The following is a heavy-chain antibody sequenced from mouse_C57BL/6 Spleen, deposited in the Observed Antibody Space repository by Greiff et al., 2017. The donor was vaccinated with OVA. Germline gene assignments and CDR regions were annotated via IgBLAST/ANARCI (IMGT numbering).Heavy chain of an antibody. CDR1: GYSITSGYY. D-gene: IGHD2-5*01. J-gene: IGHJ2*01. CDR3: ARDRAYYSNLYYFDY. V-gene: IGHV3-6*01. Sequence: EVKLMESGPGLVKPSQSLSLTCSVTGYSITSGYYWNWIRQFPGNKLEWMGYISYDGSNNYNPSLKNRISITRDTSKNQFFLKLNSVTTEDTATYYCARDRAYYSNLYYFDYGGQGTTLTVSS. CDR2: ISYDGSN.